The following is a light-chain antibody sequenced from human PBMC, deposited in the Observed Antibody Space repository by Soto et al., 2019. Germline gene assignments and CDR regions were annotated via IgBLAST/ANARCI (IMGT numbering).Light chain of an antibody. Sequence: EIVLTQSPGTLSLSPGERATLSVRSSQGVSSDYLAWYQQRPGQAPRLLIYAASSRATGIPDRFSGSGSGTDFTLTISRLEPEDFAVYYCQQYSDSVGTFGQGTKVDIK. CDR3: QQYSDSVGT. CDR1: QGVSSDY. J-gene: IGKJ1*01. CDR2: AAS. V-gene: IGKV3-20*01.